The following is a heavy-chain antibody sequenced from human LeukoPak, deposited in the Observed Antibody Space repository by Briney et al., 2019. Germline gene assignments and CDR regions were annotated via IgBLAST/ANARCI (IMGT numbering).Heavy chain of an antibody. V-gene: IGHV1-24*01. CDR1: GYTLTELS. D-gene: IGHD5-18*01. CDR2: FDPEDGET. CDR3: ATGYPDTAMVILDY. J-gene: IGHJ4*02. Sequence: AGVKVCRKVSGYTLTELSMHWVRRAPGKGLEWMGGFDPEDGETIYAQKFQGRVTMTEDTSTDTAYMELSSLRSEDTAVYYCATGYPDTAMVILDYWGQGTLVTVSS.